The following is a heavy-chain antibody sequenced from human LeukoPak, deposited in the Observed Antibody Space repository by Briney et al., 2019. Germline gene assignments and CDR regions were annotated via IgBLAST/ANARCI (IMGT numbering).Heavy chain of an antibody. V-gene: IGHV1-69*13. CDR1: GGTFISYA. D-gene: IGHD3-9*01. CDR2: IIPIFGTA. J-gene: IGHJ4*02. Sequence: PVKVSCKASGGTFISYAISWVRQAPGQGLEWMGGIIPIFGTANYAQKFQGRVTITADESTSTAYMELSSLRSDDTAVYYCARVVLRYFDWLPSFDYWGQGTLVTVSS. CDR3: ARVVLRYFDWLPSFDY.